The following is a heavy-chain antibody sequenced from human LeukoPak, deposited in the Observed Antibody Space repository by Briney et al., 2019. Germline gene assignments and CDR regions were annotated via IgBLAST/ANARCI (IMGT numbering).Heavy chain of an antibody. CDR3: ARDTLHDAFDI. CDR1: GGSFSGYY. D-gene: IGHD2-2*02. CDR2: INHSGST. V-gene: IGHV4-34*01. J-gene: IGHJ3*02. Sequence: SETLSLTCAVYGGSFSGYYWSWIRQPPGKGLEWIGEINHSGSTNYNPSLKSRVTISVDTSKNQFSLKLSSVTAADTAVYYCARDTLHDAFDIWGQGTMVTVSS.